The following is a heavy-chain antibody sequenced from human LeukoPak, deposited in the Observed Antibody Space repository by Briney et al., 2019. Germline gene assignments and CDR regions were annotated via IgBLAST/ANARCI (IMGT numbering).Heavy chain of an antibody. CDR3: ARAPRFIARRRQDWFDP. CDR1: GDSVSSNSAA. J-gene: IGHJ5*02. V-gene: IGHV6-1*01. D-gene: IGHD3-16*01. Sequence: PSQTLSLTCAISGDSVSSNSAAWNWIRQSPSRGLEWLGRTYYRSKWYNDYAVSVKSRITINPDTSKNQFSLQLNSVTPEDTAVYYCARAPRFIARRRQDWFDPWGQGTLVTVSS. CDR2: TYYRSKWYN.